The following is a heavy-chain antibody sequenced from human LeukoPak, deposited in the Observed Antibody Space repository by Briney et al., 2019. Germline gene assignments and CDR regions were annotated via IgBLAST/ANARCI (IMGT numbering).Heavy chain of an antibody. V-gene: IGHV4-39*07. CDR3: AXXXRXTTXVRGVIIXSVWFDP. D-gene: IGHD3-10*01. Sequence: SETLSLTCTVSGGSIRSSYYYWGWIRQPPGKGLEWIGEINHSGSTNYNPSLKSRVTISVDTSKNQFSLKLSSVTAADTAVYYCAXXXRXTTXVRGVIIXSVWFDPWGQGTLVTVSS. CDR1: GGSIRSSYYY. J-gene: IGHJ5*02. CDR2: INHSGST.